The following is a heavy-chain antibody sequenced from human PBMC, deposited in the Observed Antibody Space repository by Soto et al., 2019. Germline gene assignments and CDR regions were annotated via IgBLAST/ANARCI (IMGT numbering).Heavy chain of an antibody. CDR1: GDTLSHYG. D-gene: IGHD5-18*01. CDR2: TTAILGTR. J-gene: IGHJ4*02. Sequence: ASVKVSCKASGDTLSHYGVSWLRQFPGKGLEWMGGTTAILGTRDYAQKFQGRMTITSDESTTTSYMELNSLTSDDTAVYYCAAGDSSDTGDHWGQGTLVTVSS. V-gene: IGHV1-69*13. CDR3: AAGDSSDTGDH.